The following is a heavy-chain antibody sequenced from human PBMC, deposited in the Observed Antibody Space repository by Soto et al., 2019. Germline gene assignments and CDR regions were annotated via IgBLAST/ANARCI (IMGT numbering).Heavy chain of an antibody. Sequence: TLSLTCTVSGGSVSSGSYYWSWIRQPPGKGLEWIGYIYYSGSTNYNPSLKSRVTISVDTSKNQFSLKLSSVTAADTAVYYCASEMAFDQSSGPGGYYYYYGMDVWGQGTTVTVSS. CDR3: ASEMAFDQSSGPGGYYYYYGMDV. V-gene: IGHV4-61*01. J-gene: IGHJ6*02. D-gene: IGHD3-22*01. CDR2: IYYSGST. CDR1: GGSVSSGSYY.